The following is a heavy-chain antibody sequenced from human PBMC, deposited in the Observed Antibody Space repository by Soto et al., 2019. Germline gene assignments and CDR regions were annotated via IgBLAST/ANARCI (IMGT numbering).Heavy chain of an antibody. CDR3: ARCSLVVVPAPGFDP. CDR2: IYYSGTT. V-gene: IGHV4-31*03. D-gene: IGHD2-2*01. Sequence: TLSLTGTVSGGSISSGGYYWSWIRQHPGKGLEWIGYIYYSGTTYYNPSLKSRVTISVDTSKNQFSLKLSSVSAADTALYYCARCSLVVVPAPGFDPWGRGTLVTVSS. J-gene: IGHJ5*02. CDR1: GGSISSGGYY.